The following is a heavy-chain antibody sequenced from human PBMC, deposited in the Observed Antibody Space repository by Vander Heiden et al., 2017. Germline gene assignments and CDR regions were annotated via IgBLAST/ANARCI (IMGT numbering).Heavy chain of an antibody. V-gene: IGHV3-30-3*01. CDR3: AREPRQTVGVPTYYFDF. CDR1: GFSFSTYA. CDR2: VAYDGISK. D-gene: IGHD4-4*01. Sequence: QEQLVESGGGVVLPGRSLRFSCAGSGFSFSTYAIHWFRQSPDRGLEWVAVVAYDGISKYYAASVRGRFTISRDNSENKLYLEVNGLGPEDSALYYCAREPRQTVGVPTYYFDFWGQGTLVTVSS. J-gene: IGHJ4*02.